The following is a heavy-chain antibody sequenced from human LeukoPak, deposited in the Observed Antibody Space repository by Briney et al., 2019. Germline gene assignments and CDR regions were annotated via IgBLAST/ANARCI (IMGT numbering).Heavy chain of an antibody. Sequence: PGGSLRLSCAASEFSVGSNYMTWVRQAPGKGLEWVSLIYSGGSTYYADSVKGRFTISRDNSKNTLYLQMNSLRAEDTAVYYCARETTVTTATFDYWGQGTLVTVSS. CDR3: ARETTVTTATFDY. CDR2: IYSGGST. D-gene: IGHD4-17*01. CDR1: EFSVGSNY. V-gene: IGHV3-66*01. J-gene: IGHJ4*02.